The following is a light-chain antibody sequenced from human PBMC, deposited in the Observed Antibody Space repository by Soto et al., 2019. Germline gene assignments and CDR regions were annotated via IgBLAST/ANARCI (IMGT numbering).Light chain of an antibody. Sequence: ESLLTQSPGTLSLSPGQRSTLSCRAIQSVSSSYLAWYQQKPGQAPRLLISGASSRATGIPDRFSGTGSGTDFTLTISRLEPEDSAVYYCQQYGRAPLTFGGGTKVDIK. CDR2: GAS. J-gene: IGKJ4*01. CDR3: QQYGRAPLT. V-gene: IGKV3-20*01. CDR1: QSVSSSY.